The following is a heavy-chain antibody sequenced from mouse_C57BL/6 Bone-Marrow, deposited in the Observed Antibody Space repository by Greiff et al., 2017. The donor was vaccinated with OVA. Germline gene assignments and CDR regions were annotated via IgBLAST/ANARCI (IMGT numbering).Heavy chain of an antibody. D-gene: IGHD3-2*02. CDR1: GFTFSSYA. CDR3: ERRQLRLRYAMDY. V-gene: IGHV5-4*03. Sequence: EVMLVESGGGLVKPGGSLKLSCAASGFTFSSYAMSWVRQTPEKRLEWVATISDGGSYTYYPDNVKGRFTISRDNAKNNLYLQMSHLKSEDTAMYYCERRQLRLRYAMDYWGQGTSVTVSS. J-gene: IGHJ4*01. CDR2: ISDGGSYT.